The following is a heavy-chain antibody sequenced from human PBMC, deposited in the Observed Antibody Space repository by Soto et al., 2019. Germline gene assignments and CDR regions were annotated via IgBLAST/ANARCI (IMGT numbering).Heavy chain of an antibody. CDR2: IIPIFGTA. CDR1: GGTFSSYA. D-gene: IGHD1-1*01. V-gene: IGHV1-69*01. Sequence: QVQLVQSGAEVKKPGSSVKVSCKASGGTFSSYAISWVRQAPGQGLEWMGGIIPIFGTANYAQKFQGRVTITADESTSTAYMELSSLRSEDTAVYYCAKREYVGRDRWFAHWGQGTLVTVSS. J-gene: IGHJ5*02. CDR3: AKREYVGRDRWFAH.